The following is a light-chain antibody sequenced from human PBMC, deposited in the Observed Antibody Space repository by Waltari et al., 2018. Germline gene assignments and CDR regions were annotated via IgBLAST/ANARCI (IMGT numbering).Light chain of an antibody. CDR2: GVR. CDR1: DRDIGSYNL. J-gene: IGLJ1*01. V-gene: IGLV2-23*02. Sequence: QSALTQPASVSGSPGQTITLSCTGPDRDIGSYNLVSWYQQHPGTVPKLLISGVRNRPSGVSTRFSGSKSGNTASLTISGLQAEDEADYYCSSYSDSSTLELFGAGTKVTVL. CDR3: SSYSDSSTLEL.